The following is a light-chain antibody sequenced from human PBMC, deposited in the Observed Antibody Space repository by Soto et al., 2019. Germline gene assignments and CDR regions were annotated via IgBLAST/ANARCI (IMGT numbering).Light chain of an antibody. CDR2: DSF. J-gene: IGKJ3*01. Sequence: DIQMTQSPSSLSASVGDRVTITCQASHDISNCLNWYQQKPGKAPKLLIYDSFNVDTGVPSRFSGSGSGTDFTFTISSLQPEDIATYFCQQYENLPLTFGPGTKVDV. V-gene: IGKV1-33*01. CDR3: QQYENLPLT. CDR1: HDISNC.